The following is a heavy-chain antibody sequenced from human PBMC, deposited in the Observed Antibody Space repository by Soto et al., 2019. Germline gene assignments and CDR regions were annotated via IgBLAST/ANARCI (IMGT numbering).Heavy chain of an antibody. D-gene: IGHD3-16*02. CDR3: ARLSVYSEFDY. J-gene: IGHJ4*02. CDR2: LYSGGST. V-gene: IGHV3-66*04. Sequence: GGSLRLSCAASGFTVSDNYMNWVRQAPGKGLEWVSVLYSGGSTYYADSVQGRFTISRDNSKNTLYLQMNSLRAEDTAVYYCARLSVYSEFDYWGQGTLVTVSS. CDR1: GFTVSDNY.